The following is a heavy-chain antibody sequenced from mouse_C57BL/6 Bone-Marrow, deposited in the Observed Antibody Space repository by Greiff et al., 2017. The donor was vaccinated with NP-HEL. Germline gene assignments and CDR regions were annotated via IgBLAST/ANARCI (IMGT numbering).Heavy chain of an antibody. CDR1: GFTFSSYG. D-gene: IGHD1-1*01. V-gene: IGHV5-6*01. CDR2: ISSGGSYT. CDR3: ARRVSHYYGSSSFAY. Sequence: VQLKESGGDLVKPGGSLKLSCAASGFTFSSYGMSWVRQTPDKRLEWVATISSGGSYTYYPDSVKGRFTISRDNAKNTLYLQMSSLKSEDTAMYYCARRVSHYYGSSSFAYWGQGTLVTVSA. J-gene: IGHJ3*01.